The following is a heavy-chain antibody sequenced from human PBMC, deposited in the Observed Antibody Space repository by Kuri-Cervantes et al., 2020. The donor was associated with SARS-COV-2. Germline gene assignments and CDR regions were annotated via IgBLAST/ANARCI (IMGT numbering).Heavy chain of an antibody. J-gene: IGHJ2*01. CDR2: FDPEDGDT. V-gene: IGHV1-24*01. Sequence: ASVKVSCKVSGYTLTELSMHWVRQAPGKGLEWMGGFDPEDGDTIYAQKFQGRVTMTEGTSTDTAYMELSSLRSEDTAVYYCATAYRGYHYWYFDLWGRGTLVTVSS. D-gene: IGHD3-22*01. CDR1: GYTLTELS. CDR3: ATAYRGYHYWYFDL.